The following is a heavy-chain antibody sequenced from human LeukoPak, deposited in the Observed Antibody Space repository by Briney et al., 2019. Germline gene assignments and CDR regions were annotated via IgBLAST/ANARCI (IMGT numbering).Heavy chain of an antibody. J-gene: IGHJ4*02. CDR3: AKDPHKGGSYYGYFDY. CDR2: INGSGGST. Sequence: PGGSLRLSCAASGFTFSSYAMSWVRQAPGKGLEWVSAINGSGGSTYYADSVKGRFTISRDNPKNTLYLQMNSLRAEDTAVYYCAKDPHKGGSYYGYFDYWGQGTLVTVSS. CDR1: GFTFSSYA. V-gene: IGHV3-23*01. D-gene: IGHD1-26*01.